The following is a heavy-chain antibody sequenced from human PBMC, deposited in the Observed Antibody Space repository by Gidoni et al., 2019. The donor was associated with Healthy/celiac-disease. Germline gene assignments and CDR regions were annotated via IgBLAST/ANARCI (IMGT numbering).Heavy chain of an antibody. CDR2: ISSSSSYI. J-gene: IGHJ4*02. Sequence: EVQLVEAGGGLVKPGGSLRLSCSAAAVTFSSYSRDWGRPAPGKGLEWVSSISSSSSYIYYADSVKGRFTISRDNAKNSLYLQMNSLRAEDTAVYYCARGDGSGWYPLDYWGQGTLVTVSS. CDR3: ARGDGSGWYPLDY. CDR1: AVTFSSYS. D-gene: IGHD6-19*01. V-gene: IGHV3-21*01.